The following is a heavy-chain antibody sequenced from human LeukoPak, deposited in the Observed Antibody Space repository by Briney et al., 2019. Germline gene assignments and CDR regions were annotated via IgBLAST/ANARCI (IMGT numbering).Heavy chain of an antibody. D-gene: IGHD6-6*01. CDR2: INWNGGST. V-gene: IGHV3-20*04. CDR1: GFTFDDYG. Sequence: GGSLRLSCAASGFTFDDYGMSWVRQAPGKGLEGVSAINWNGGSTGYADSVKGRFTISRDNAKNSLYLQMNSLRAEDTALYYCARVASSSSCLDYWGQGTLVTVSS. CDR3: ARVASSSSCLDY. J-gene: IGHJ4*02.